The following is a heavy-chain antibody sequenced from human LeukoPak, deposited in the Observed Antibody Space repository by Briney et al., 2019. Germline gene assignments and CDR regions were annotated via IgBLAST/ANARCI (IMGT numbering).Heavy chain of an antibody. J-gene: IGHJ3*01. V-gene: IGHV5-51*01. Sequence: GESLKISCSASGYKFPNQWLAWVRQMPGKGLEWVGNIYPGDSDTRYNPSFQGHVTISADKSTSTAYLQWSRLQASDTAVYYCARRSVADTTGYGLDLWGQGTLVTVSS. CDR2: IYPGDSDT. CDR1: GYKFPNQW. CDR3: ARRSVADTTGYGLDL. D-gene: IGHD4-11*01.